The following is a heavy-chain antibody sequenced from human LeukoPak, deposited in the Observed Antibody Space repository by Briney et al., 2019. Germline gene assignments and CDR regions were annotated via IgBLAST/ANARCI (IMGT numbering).Heavy chain of an antibody. J-gene: IGHJ4*02. Sequence: GGSLRLSCAASGFTFDDYAMHWVRQDPGKGLEWVSGISWNSGKIDYADSVKGRFTISRDNAKSSLYLQMNSLRPEDTALYYCAKAYYDISTGYYFFDYWGQGTLVTVSS. CDR1: GFTFDDYA. D-gene: IGHD3-9*01. V-gene: IGHV3-9*01. CDR2: ISWNSGKI. CDR3: AKAYYDISTGYYFFDY.